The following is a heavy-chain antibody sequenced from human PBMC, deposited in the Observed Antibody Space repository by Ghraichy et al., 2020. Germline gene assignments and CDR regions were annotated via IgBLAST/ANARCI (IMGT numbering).Heavy chain of an antibody. J-gene: IGHJ4*02. Sequence: GGSLRLSCSASGFTFSSYAMYWVRQAPGKGLEYVSAISNNGGSTYYADSVKGRFTISRDNSKNTLYLQISSLRREDTAVYYCVKESRSSWYCLDYWGQGTLVTVSS. CDR1: GFTFSSYA. CDR3: VKESRSSWYCLDY. D-gene: IGHD6-13*01. CDR2: ISNNGGST. V-gene: IGHV3-64D*06.